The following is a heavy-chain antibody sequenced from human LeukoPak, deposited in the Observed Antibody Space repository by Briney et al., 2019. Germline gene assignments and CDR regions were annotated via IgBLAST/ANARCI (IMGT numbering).Heavy chain of an antibody. CDR3: ARYCGGDCYTPHDAFDV. CDR1: GFTFSNSW. Sequence: GGSLRLSCGAFGFTFSNSWMSWLRQAPGKGLDWVANIKNDGTDKYYVDSVRGRFTISRDNAKNSLYLQMSSLRAEDTAVYYCARYCGGDCYTPHDAFDVWGPGTLVTVSS. CDR2: IKNDGTDK. V-gene: IGHV3-7*05. D-gene: IGHD2-21*02. J-gene: IGHJ3*01.